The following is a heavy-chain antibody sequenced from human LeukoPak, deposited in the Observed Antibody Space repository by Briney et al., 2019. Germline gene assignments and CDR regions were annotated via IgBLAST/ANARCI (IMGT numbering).Heavy chain of an antibody. CDR2: INPGDSDT. J-gene: IGHJ5*02. Sequence: GESLKISCQASGYSFTSSWIGWARQMPGEDLEWMAIINPGDSDTRYSPSFQGQVTISADKSISTVYLQWGSLKASDTAMYYCARQPGAGWFDPWGQGTLVTVSS. CDR3: ARQPGAGWFDP. CDR1: GYSFTSSW. V-gene: IGHV5-51*01. D-gene: IGHD3-10*01.